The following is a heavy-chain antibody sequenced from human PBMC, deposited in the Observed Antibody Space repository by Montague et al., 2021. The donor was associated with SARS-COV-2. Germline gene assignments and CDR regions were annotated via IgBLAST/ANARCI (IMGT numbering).Heavy chain of an antibody. V-gene: IGHV4-39*01. D-gene: IGHD2-2*01. J-gene: IGHJ5*02. CDR1: GGSISSSSYY. CDR2: IYYSGSN. Sequence: SETLSLTCTVSGGSISSSSYYWGWIRQPPGKGLEWIGSIYYSGSNYYNPSLKSRVTISVDTSKNQFSLKLSSVTAADTAVYYCARQGDQLLLEYWFDPWGQGTLVTVSS. CDR3: ARQGDQLLLEYWFDP.